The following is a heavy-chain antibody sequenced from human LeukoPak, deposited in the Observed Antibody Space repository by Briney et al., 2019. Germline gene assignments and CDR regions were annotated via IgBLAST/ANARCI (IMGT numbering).Heavy chain of an antibody. J-gene: IGHJ4*02. CDR1: VYTFTGYY. D-gene: IGHD4/OR15-4a*01. CDR3: ARDSVLTM. V-gene: IGHV1-2*02. Sequence: ASVKASCKASVYTFTGYYMYRGRQGPGQGLEWMGWINPNSGGTNYTQKFQCRVTMARGKAISTAYREVSRLRSDGTAVYNCARDSVLTMWGEGALVTVSS. CDR2: INPNSGGT.